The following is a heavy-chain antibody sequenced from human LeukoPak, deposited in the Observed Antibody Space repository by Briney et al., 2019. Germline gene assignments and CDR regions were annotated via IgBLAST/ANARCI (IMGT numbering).Heavy chain of an antibody. D-gene: IGHD4-17*01. CDR3: ASYYGDYFHY. Sequence: SETLSLTCTVSGGSISSYYWSWIRQPPGKGLEWIGSIYYSGSTYYNPSLKSRVTISVDTSKNQFSLKLSSVTAADTAVYYCASYYGDYFHYWGQGTLVTVSS. V-gene: IGHV4-59*01. CDR1: GGSISSYY. J-gene: IGHJ4*02. CDR2: IYYSGST.